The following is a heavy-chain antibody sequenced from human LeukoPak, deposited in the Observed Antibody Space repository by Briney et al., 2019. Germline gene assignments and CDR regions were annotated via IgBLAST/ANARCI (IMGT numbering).Heavy chain of an antibody. CDR3: AREVSSVPAAMRRRNYYMDV. CDR1: GYTFTSYY. V-gene: IGHV1-46*01. CDR2: INPSGGST. Sequence: ASVKVSCKASGYTFTSYYMHWVRQAPGQGLEWMGIINPSGGSTSYAQKFQGRVTMTRDTSTSTVYMELSSLRSEDTAVYYCAREVSSVPAAMRRRNYYMDVWGKGTTVTVSS. D-gene: IGHD2-2*01. J-gene: IGHJ6*03.